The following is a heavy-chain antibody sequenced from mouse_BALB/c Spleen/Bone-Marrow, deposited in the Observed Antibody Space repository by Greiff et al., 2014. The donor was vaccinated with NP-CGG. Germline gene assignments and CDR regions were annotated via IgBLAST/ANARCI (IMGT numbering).Heavy chain of an antibody. Sequence: EVQLVESGGGLVQPGGSMKLSCVASGFTFSNYWMNWVRQSPEKGLEWVAEIRLKSNNYATHYAESVKGRFTISRDDSKSSVYLQMNNLRAGDTGIYYCTTGFAYWGQGTLVTVSA. V-gene: IGHV6-6*02. CDR1: GFTFSNYW. CDR3: TTGFAY. CDR2: IRLKSNNYAT. J-gene: IGHJ3*01.